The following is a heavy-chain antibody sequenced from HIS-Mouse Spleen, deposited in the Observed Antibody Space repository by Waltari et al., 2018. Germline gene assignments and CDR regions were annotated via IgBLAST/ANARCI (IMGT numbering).Heavy chain of an antibody. D-gene: IGHD6-13*01. J-gene: IGHJ2*01. CDR1: GGSISSSSYY. CDR3: AREIPYSSSWYDWYFDL. V-gene: IGHV4-39*07. CDR2: IYYSGRT. Sequence: QLQLQESGPGLVKPSETLSLTCTVSGGSISSSSYYWGWIRQPPGKGRGWFGRIYYSGRTYYTPSLKSRVTISVDTSKNQFSLKLGSVTAADTAVYYCAREIPYSSSWYDWYFDLWGRGTLVTVSS.